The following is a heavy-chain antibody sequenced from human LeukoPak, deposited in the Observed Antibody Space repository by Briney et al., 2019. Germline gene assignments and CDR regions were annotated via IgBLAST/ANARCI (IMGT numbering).Heavy chain of an antibody. D-gene: IGHD4-17*01. V-gene: IGHV3-48*01. CDR1: GFTFSSYS. Sequence: GGSLRLSCAASGFTFSSYSMNWVRQAPGKGLEWVSYITFSSSIIYYADSVKGRFTISRDNAKNSLYLQMNSLRAEDTAVYYCARDDGVTTVLNWFDPWGQGTLVTVSS. CDR2: ITFSSSII. J-gene: IGHJ5*02. CDR3: ARDDGVTTVLNWFDP.